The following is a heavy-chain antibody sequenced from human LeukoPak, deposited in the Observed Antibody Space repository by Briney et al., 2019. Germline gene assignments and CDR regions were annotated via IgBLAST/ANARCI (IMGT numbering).Heavy chain of an antibody. CDR2: IPYDGSSE. Sequence: GGSLRLSCAASGFTFSDYGMHWVRQAPGKGLEWVAFIPYDGSSEYYADSVKGRFTISRDNSKNTLYLQMNSLRAEDTAVYYCARDESGDNDAFDIWGQGTMVTVSS. V-gene: IGHV3-30*02. CDR1: GFTFSDYG. CDR3: ARDESGDNDAFDI. J-gene: IGHJ3*02. D-gene: IGHD2-21*01.